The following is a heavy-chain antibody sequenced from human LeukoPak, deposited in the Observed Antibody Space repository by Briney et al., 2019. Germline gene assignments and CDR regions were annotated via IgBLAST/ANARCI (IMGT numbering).Heavy chain of an antibody. Sequence: RATVKVSCKASGYTFTSYYTHWVRQAPGQGLEWMGIINPSGGSTSYAQKFQGRVTMTRDMSTSTVYMELSSLRSEDTAVYYCARDPKYYYDSSGFAPFDYWGQGTLVTVSS. CDR3: ARDPKYYYDSSGFAPFDY. CDR1: GYTFTSYY. CDR2: INPSGGST. D-gene: IGHD3-22*01. J-gene: IGHJ4*02. V-gene: IGHV1-46*01.